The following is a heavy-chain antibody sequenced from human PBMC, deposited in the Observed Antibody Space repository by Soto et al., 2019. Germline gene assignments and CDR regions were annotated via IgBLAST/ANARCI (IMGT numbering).Heavy chain of an antibody. CDR2: IDPSGGDT. V-gene: IGHV1-46*02. CDR1: GYTFNRHY. J-gene: IGHJ4*02. CDR3: AKRRGVRLTRSSFDY. D-gene: IGHD3-10*01. Sequence: QVQLVQSGAEVRQPGASVKVSCKASGYTFNRHYIQWVRQAPGQGLEWMGMIDPSGGDTNYAKKLQGRVTLTSDTSTSTVYMELSSLRSEDTAVYYCAKRRGVRLTRSSFDYWGPGTLVIVSS.